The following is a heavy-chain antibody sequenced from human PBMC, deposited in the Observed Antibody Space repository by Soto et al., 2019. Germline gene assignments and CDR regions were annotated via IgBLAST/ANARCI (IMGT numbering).Heavy chain of an antibody. CDR1: GYTCTSYA. CDR2: INAYNGNT. V-gene: IGHV1-18*01. CDR3: ARDLPPVDY. Sequence: QVQLVQSGAEVKKPGASVKVSCETSGYTCTSYAISGVRQASGQGLEWMGWINAYNGNTNYAQKLQGRVTMTTDTSTSTAYMELRSLRSDDTAVYYCARDLPPVDYWGQGTLVTVSS. J-gene: IGHJ4*02.